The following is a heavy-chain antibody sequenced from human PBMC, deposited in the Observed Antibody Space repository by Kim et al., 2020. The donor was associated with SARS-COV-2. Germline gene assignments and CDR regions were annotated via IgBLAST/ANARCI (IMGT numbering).Heavy chain of an antibody. CDR1: GFTFSSYG. Sequence: GGSLRLSCAASGFTFSSYGMHWVRQAPGKGLEWVAVISYDGSNKYYADSVKGRFTISRDNSKNTLYLQMNSLRAEDTAVYYCAKFGGYYYFDYWGQGTLVTVTS. CDR2: ISYDGSNK. D-gene: IGHD3-16*01. V-gene: IGHV3-30*18. CDR3: AKFGGYYYFDY. J-gene: IGHJ4*02.